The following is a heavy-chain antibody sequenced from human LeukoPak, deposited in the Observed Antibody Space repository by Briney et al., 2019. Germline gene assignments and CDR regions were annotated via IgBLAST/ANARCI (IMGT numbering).Heavy chain of an antibody. CDR1: GFTFSSYS. CDR2: ISSSSSYI. D-gene: IGHD4-11*01. Sequence: PGGSLRLSCAASGFTFSSYSMNWVRQAPGKGLEWVSSISSSSSYIYYADSVKGRLTISRDNAKNSLYLQMNGLRAEDTAVYYCARDQPYSNYAIDYWGQGTLVTVSS. CDR3: ARDQPYSNYAIDY. J-gene: IGHJ4*02. V-gene: IGHV3-21*01.